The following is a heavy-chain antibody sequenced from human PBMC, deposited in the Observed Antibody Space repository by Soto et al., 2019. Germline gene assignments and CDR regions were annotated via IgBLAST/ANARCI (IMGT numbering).Heavy chain of an antibody. D-gene: IGHD4-17*01. V-gene: IGHV4-59*01. Sequence: ASETLSLTCTVSGGSISSYYWSWIRQPPGKGLEWIGYIYYSGSTNYNPSLKSRVTISVDTSKNQFSLKLSSVTAADTAVYYCARGRDYGGNSFDYWGQGTLVTVS. CDR2: IYYSGST. CDR3: ARGRDYGGNSFDY. CDR1: GGSISSYY. J-gene: IGHJ4*02.